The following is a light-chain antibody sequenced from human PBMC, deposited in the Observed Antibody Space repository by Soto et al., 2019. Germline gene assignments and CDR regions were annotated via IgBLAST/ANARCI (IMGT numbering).Light chain of an antibody. CDR2: SNN. Sequence: QSVLTQPPSASGTPGQRVTIPCSGSSSNIGSNTVNWYQQLPGTAPKLLIYSNNQRPSGVPDRFSGSKSGTSASLAISGLQSEDEADYYCAAGGASRNGGVFGGGTKLTVL. J-gene: IGLJ3*02. V-gene: IGLV1-44*01. CDR1: SSNIGSNT. CDR3: AAGGASRNGGV.